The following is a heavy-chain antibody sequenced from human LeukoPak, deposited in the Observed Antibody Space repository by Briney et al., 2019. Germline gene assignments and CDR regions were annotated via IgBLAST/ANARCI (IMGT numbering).Heavy chain of an antibody. CDR2: INHSGST. CDR1: GGSFSGYY. Sequence: SETLSLTCAVYGGSFSGYYWSWIRQPPGKGLEWIGEINHSGSTNYNPSLKSRVTISVDTSKNQFSLKLSSVTAADTAVYYCAREGTAMVRGVISWGQGTLVTVSS. CDR3: AREGTAMVRGVIS. D-gene: IGHD3-10*01. J-gene: IGHJ4*02. V-gene: IGHV4-34*01.